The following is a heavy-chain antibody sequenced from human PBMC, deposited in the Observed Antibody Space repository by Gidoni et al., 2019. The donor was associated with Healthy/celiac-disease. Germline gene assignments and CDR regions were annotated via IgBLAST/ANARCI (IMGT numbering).Heavy chain of an antibody. D-gene: IGHD3-3*01. V-gene: IGHV4-39*01. CDR3: ARLSYYDFWSGPTGWLDP. CDR2: IYYSGST. Sequence: QLQLQESGPGLVKPSETLSLTCTVSGGSISSSSYSWGWIRQPPGKGLEWIGSIYYSGSTYYNPSLKSRVTISVDTSKNQFSLKLSSVTAADTAVYYCARLSYYDFWSGPTGWLDPWGQGTLVTVSS. CDR1: GGSISSSSYS. J-gene: IGHJ5*02.